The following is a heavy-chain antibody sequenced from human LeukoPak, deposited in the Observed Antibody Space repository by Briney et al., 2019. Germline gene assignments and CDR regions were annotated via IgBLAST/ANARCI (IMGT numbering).Heavy chain of an antibody. V-gene: IGHV4-34*01. CDR2: INHSGST. Sequence: SETLSLTCAVYGGSFSGYYWSWIRQPPGKGLEWIGEINHSGSTNYNPSLKSRVTISVDTSKNQLSLKLTSVTAADTAVYYCARLMYDSSGYYLGDYHYYYIDVWGKGTTVTVSS. D-gene: IGHD3-22*01. CDR3: ARLMYDSSGYYLGDYHYYYIDV. J-gene: IGHJ6*03. CDR1: GGSFSGYY.